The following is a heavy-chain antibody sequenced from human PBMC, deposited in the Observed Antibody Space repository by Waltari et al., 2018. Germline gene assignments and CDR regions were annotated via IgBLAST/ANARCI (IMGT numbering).Heavy chain of an antibody. CDR2: IKSKTDGGTT. CDR1: GFTFSNAW. J-gene: IGHJ6*02. CDR3: TTDKGHPVQTMVVTPPYYYDMDV. V-gene: IGHV3-15*01. Sequence: EVQLVESGGGLVKPGGSLRLSCAASGFTFSNAWMSWVRQAPGKGLEWVGRIKSKTDGGTTDYAAPVKGRVTISRDDSKNTLYLQMNSLKTEDTAVYYCTTDKGHPVQTMVVTPPYYYDMDVWGQGTTVTVSS. D-gene: IGHD2-21*02.